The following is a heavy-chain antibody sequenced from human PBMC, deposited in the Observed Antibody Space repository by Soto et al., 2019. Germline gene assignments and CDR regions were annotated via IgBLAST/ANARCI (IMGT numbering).Heavy chain of an antibody. V-gene: IGHV3-30-3*01. CDR1: GVTFSSNA. D-gene: IGHD5-12*01. CDR2: VSYDGSDK. J-gene: IGHJ6*02. CDR3: SRDRRDYYYYYGMDV. Sequence: QVPLVESGGGVVQPGRSLRLSCAASGVTFSSNAMHWVRQAPGKGLEWVAVVSYDGSDKYYADSVKGRFTISRDKSKNTLYLQMNSLRDEDTAVYFCSRDRRDYYYYYGMDVWGQGTTVTVSS.